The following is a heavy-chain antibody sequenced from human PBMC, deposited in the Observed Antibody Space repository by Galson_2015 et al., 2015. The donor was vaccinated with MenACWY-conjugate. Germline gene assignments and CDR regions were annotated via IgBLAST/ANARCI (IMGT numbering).Heavy chain of an antibody. D-gene: IGHD4-17*01. Sequence: SLRLSCAASGFTVSSNYMSWVRQAPGKGLEWVSVIYSGGSTYYADSVKGRFTISRDNSKNTLYLQMNSLRAEDTAVYYCASIPRMYGDSGWGQGTLVTVSS. CDR2: IYSGGST. CDR1: GFTVSSNY. J-gene: IGHJ4*02. V-gene: IGHV3-66*02. CDR3: ASIPRMYGDSG.